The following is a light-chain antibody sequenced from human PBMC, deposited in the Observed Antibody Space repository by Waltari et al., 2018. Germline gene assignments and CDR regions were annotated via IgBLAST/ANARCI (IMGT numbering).Light chain of an antibody. Sequence: VVLTQPPVTLSLSPGETATLSCRASQTIGTYLAWYQHKLGQSPRLLIYDASTRATGIPARFSGSGSGTDFTLTISGLEAEDSAFYYCQQRYNWPPLTFGGGTKVQTK. CDR2: DAS. V-gene: IGKV3-11*01. J-gene: IGKJ4*01. CDR3: QQRYNWPPLT. CDR1: QTIGTY.